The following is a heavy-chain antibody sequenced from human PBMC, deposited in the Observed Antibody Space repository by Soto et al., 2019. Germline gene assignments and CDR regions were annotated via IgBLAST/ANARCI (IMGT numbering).Heavy chain of an antibody. CDR3: AMVDVYVTPSPQDV. CDR2: INTYNGNT. V-gene: IGHV1-18*01. Sequence: QVQLVQSGAEVMNPGASVKVSCKASGYTFTRYGIGWARQAPGQGLEWMGWINTYNGNTNYAQNVQGRVTLTTDTSTSTAYMELRSLRSNDTAIYYCAMVDVYVTPSPQDVWGQGTTVIVSS. J-gene: IGHJ6*02. D-gene: IGHD3-16*01. CDR1: GYTFTRYG.